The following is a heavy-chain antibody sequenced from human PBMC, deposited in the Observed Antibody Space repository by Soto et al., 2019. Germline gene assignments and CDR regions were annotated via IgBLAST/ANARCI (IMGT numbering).Heavy chain of an antibody. J-gene: IGHJ4*02. CDR2: ISAYTGNT. CDR3: ARDRGSYALDY. D-gene: IGHD1-26*01. CDR1: GYTFTSYG. Sequence: QVQLVQSGAEVKKPGASVKVSCKASGYTFTSYGISWVRQAPGQGLEWMGWISAYTGNTNYAQKLQGRVTMTTDTSTSTADMELRSRRSDDTAVYYCARDRGSYALDYWGQGTLVTVSS. V-gene: IGHV1-18*01.